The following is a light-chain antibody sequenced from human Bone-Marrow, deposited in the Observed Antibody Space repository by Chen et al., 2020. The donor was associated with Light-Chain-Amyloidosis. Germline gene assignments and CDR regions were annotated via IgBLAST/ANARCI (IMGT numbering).Light chain of an antibody. CDR2: DDS. J-gene: IGLJ2*01. V-gene: IGLV3-21*02. CDR1: DIENEV. CDR3: QVWDSSSDQVV. Sequence: SYVLTHPPSVSVAPGQTARIICGGNDIENEVVDWYQQKPGQAPVLVVSDDSDRPSGIPERFSGSNSGNTATLTISRVEAGDEADYYCQVWDSSSDQVVFGGGTKLTVL.